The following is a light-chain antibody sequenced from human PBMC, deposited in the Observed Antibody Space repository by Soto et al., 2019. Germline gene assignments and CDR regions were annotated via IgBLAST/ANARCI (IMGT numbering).Light chain of an antibody. CDR2: VGTGGIVG. CDR3: GADHGSGSNFVV. J-gene: IGLJ2*01. Sequence: QSVLTQPPSASASLGASVTLTCTLSSGYSNYKVDWYQQRPGKGHRFVMRVGTGGIVGSKGDGIRDRFSVLGSGLNRYLTLKNIQEEDESDYHCGADHGSGSNFVVFGGGTQLTVL. V-gene: IGLV9-49*01. CDR1: SGYSNYK.